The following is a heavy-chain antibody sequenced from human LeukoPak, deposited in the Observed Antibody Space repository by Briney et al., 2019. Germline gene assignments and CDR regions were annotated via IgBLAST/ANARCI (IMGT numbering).Heavy chain of an antibody. CDR3: ASGGYDWRYYFDY. V-gene: IGHV4-59*01. CDR2: IYYSGST. CDR1: GGSISSYY. J-gene: IGHJ4*02. Sequence: PSETLSLTCTVSGGSISSYYWSCIRQPPGKGLEWIGYIYYSGSTNYNPSLKSRVTISVDTSKNQFSLKLSSVTAADTAVYYCASGGYDWRYYFDYWGQGPLVTVSS. D-gene: IGHD5-12*01.